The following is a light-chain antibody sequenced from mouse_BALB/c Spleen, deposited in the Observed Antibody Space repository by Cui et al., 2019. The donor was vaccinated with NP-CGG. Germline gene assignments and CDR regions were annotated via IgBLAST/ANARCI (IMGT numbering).Light chain of an antibody. CDR1: TGAVTTSNY. Sequence: QAVFTQESALTTSPGETVTLTCRSSTGAVTTSNYANWVQEKTDHLFTGLIGGTNNRATGVPARFSGSLIGDKAALTITGAQTEDEAIYFCALWYSNHWVFGGGTKLTVL. V-gene: IGLV1*01. J-gene: IGLJ1*01. CDR3: ALWYSNHWV. CDR2: GTN.